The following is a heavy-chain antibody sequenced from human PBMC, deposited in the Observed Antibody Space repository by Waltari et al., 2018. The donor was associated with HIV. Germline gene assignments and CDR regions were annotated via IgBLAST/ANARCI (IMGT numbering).Heavy chain of an antibody. Sequence: EVPLVESGGGLVQPGGSLKLSCAASGFNFGATGMHWVRQVSGGGLGLVGRIRSKNKNHATVVAASLNGRFSISRDDSKNMAFLQMNSLKIEDTAVYFCTTEGLAYWGQGTLVTVSA. CDR3: TTEGLAY. D-gene: IGHD4-17*01. J-gene: IGHJ4*02. CDR2: IRSKNKNHAT. V-gene: IGHV3-73*02. CDR1: GFNFGATG.